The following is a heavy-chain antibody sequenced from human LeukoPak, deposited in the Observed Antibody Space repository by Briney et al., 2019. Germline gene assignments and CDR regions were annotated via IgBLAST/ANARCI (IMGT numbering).Heavy chain of an antibody. J-gene: IGHJ3*02. D-gene: IGHD2-15*01. CDR3: ARGRYCSADICLGGDGFDI. CDR2: IYTRGST. V-gene: IGHV4-4*07. CDR1: GGSINIYY. Sequence: SETLSLTCTVSGGSINIYYWSWIRQPAGKGLEWIGRIYTRGSTNYIPSLKSRVTMSVDTSKNLFSLKLSSVTAADTVFYYCARGRYCSADICLGGDGFDIWGQGTMVSVSS.